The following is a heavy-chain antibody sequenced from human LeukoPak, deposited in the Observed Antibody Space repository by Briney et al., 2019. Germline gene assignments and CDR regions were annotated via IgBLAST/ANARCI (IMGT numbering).Heavy chain of an antibody. CDR3: ARSYSSGWYGFPSYYYYMDV. D-gene: IGHD6-19*01. J-gene: IGHJ6*03. CDR2: TYYRSKWYN. CDR1: GDSVSSNSAA. V-gene: IGHV6-1*01. Sequence: SQTLSLTCAISGDSVSSNSAAWNWIRQSPSRGLEWLGRTYYRSKWYNDYAVSVKSRITINPDTSKYQFSLQLNSVTPEDTAVYYCARSYSSGWYGFPSYYYYMDVWGKGTTVTVSS.